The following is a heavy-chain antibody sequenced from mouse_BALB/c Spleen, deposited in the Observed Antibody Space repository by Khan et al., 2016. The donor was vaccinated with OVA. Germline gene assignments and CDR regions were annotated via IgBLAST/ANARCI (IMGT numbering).Heavy chain of an antibody. CDR1: GYTFTSCT. J-gene: IGHJ3*01. CDR3: VRDGAYHRNDGWFAY. CDR2: INPSNGYT. D-gene: IGHD2-14*01. Sequence: QVQLKESGAELARPGASVKMSCKASGYTFTSCTIHWIKKRPGQGLEWIGYINPSNGYTNYNQKFKDKATLTTDKSSTTAYLQLSSLTSDDSAVYNCVRDGAYHRNDGWFAYWGQGTLVTVSA. V-gene: IGHV1-4*01.